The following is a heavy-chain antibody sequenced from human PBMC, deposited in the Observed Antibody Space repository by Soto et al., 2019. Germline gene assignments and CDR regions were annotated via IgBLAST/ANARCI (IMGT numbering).Heavy chain of an antibody. J-gene: IGHJ4*02. CDR3: AKGPGKTWNLDY. V-gene: IGHV3-23*01. CDR1: GFTFSSYA. CDR2: ISGSGGTA. D-gene: IGHD1-1*01. Sequence: EVQLLESGGGSVQPGGSLRLSCAASGFTFSSYAMHWVRRPPGKGLEWVSSISGSGGTAYYADSVKGRLSISRDSLVNTLYLQMNSLRAEDTAVYYCAKGPGKTWNLDYWGQGTLVTVSP.